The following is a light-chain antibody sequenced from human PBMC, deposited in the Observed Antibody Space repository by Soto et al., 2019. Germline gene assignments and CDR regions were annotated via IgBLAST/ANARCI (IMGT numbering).Light chain of an antibody. CDR3: QQYGSSST. CDR2: GAS. V-gene: IGKV3-20*01. Sequence: EIVLAQSPGTLSLSPGERATLSCRASQSVSSSYLAWYQQKPGQAPRLLIYGASSRPTGIPDRFSGSGSGTDFTLTIRRLEPEDFAVYYCQQYGSSSTFGQGTRLEIK. J-gene: IGKJ5*01. CDR1: QSVSSSY.